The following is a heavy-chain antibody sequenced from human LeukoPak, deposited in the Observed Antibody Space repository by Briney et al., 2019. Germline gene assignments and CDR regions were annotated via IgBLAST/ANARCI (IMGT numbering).Heavy chain of an antibody. CDR1: GGSISGSSYY. J-gene: IGHJ3*02. Sequence: KPSETLSLTCTVSGGSISGSSYYWGWIRQPPGRGLEWIGSIYYSGSTHYNSSLKSRVTISVDTSKNQFSLRLSSVTAADTAVYYCASPGGGAFDIWGQGTMVTVSS. CDR3: ASPGGGAFDI. D-gene: IGHD3-10*01. V-gene: IGHV4-39*01. CDR2: IYYSGST.